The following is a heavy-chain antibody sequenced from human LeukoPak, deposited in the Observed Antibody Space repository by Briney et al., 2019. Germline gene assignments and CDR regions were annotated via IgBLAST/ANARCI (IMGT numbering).Heavy chain of an antibody. D-gene: IGHD6-19*01. Sequence: GGSLRLSCAASGFTLSSYSMNWVRQAPGKGLEWVSSISSSSSYIYYADSVKGRFTISRDNAKNSLYLQMNSLRAEDTAVYYCASLGYSSGWPDSDAFDIWGQGTMVTVSS. J-gene: IGHJ3*02. CDR2: ISSSSSYI. CDR3: ASLGYSSGWPDSDAFDI. V-gene: IGHV3-21*01. CDR1: GFTLSSYS.